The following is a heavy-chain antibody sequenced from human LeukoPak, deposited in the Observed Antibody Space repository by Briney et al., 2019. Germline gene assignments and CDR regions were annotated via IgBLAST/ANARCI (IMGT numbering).Heavy chain of an antibody. CDR1: GFTFGNHD. V-gene: IGHV3-23*01. CDR3: AKEGVASGP. D-gene: IGHD2-8*02. CDR2: IAAGGTNR. J-gene: IGHJ5*02. Sequence: GGSLRLSCEVSGFTFGNHDMSWVRQAPGKGLEWVAGIAAGGTNRHTAGSVKGRFTISRDNSKNTLFLQMNSLRVEDTAVYYCAKEGVASGPWGQGTLVTVSS.